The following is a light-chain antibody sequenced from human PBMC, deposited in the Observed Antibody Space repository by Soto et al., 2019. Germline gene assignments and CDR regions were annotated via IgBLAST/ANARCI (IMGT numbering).Light chain of an antibody. CDR2: EVS. V-gene: IGLV2-14*03. Sequence: QSALTQPASVSGSPGQSITISCTGTSSDVGFAKYVFWFQQHPGKAPKLLIAEVSNRPSGVSDRFSGSRSANTASLTISGLQAEDEADDYCSAFTSSDTDVVGTGTKVTVL. CDR1: SSDVGFAKY. CDR3: SAFTSSDTDV. J-gene: IGLJ1*01.